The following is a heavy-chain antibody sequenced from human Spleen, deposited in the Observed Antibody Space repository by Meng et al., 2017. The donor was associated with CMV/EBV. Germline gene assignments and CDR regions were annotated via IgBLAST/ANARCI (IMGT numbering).Heavy chain of an antibody. CDR1: GFTFSSSG. CDR3: AKDGDHMYYFDY. CDR2: IRYDGSNE. D-gene: IGHD1-14*01. V-gene: IGHV3-30*02. Sequence: CAASGFTFSSSGMNWVRQAPGKGLEWVAFIRYDGSNEHYVDSVKGRFTISRDNSKNTLYLQMNSLRTDDTAVYYCAKDGDHMYYFDYWGQGMLVTVSS. J-gene: IGHJ4*02.